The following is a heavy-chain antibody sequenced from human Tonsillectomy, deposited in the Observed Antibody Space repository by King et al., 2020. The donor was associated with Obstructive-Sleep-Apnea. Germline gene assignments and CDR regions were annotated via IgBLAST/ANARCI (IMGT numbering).Heavy chain of an antibody. Sequence: AQLVQSGAEVKKPGASVKVSCKASGYTFTGYYIHWVRQAPGQGLEWMGWISPNSCATQYAQKFQGRVTMTRDTSISTAYMDLSRLISDDTAIYYCARDMSAYDSTSPAYWGQGTLVTVSS. CDR3: ARDMSAYDSTSPAY. J-gene: IGHJ4*02. CDR1: GYTFTGYY. CDR2: ISPNSCAT. D-gene: IGHD3-10*01. V-gene: IGHV1-2*02.